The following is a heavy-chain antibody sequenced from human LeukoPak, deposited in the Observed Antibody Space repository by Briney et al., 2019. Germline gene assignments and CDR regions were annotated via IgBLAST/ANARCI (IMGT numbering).Heavy chain of an antibody. CDR2: IIPIFGTA. CDR1: GGTFSSYA. V-gene: IGHV1-69*13. CDR3: ARPYCGGDCYRPAVGGFDY. D-gene: IGHD2-21*01. J-gene: IGHJ4*02. Sequence: SVKVSCKASGGTFSSYAISWVRQAPGQGLEWMGGIIPIFGTANYAQKFQGRVTTTADEYTSTAYMELSSLRSEDTAVYYCARPYCGGDCYRPAVGGFDYWGQGTLVTVSS.